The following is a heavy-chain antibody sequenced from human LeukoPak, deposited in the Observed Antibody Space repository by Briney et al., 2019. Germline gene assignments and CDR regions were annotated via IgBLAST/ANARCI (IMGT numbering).Heavy chain of an antibody. J-gene: IGHJ4*02. V-gene: IGHV4-34*01. D-gene: IGHD5-18*01. CDR3: ARSRVYSYGYGSALGY. CDR1: GGSFSGYY. CDR2: INHSGST. Sequence: PSETLSLTCAVYGGSFSGYYWSWIRQRPGKGLEWIGEINHSGSTNYNPSLKSRVAISVDTSKNQFSLKLSSVTAADTAVYCCARSRVYSYGYGSALGYWGQGTLVTVSS.